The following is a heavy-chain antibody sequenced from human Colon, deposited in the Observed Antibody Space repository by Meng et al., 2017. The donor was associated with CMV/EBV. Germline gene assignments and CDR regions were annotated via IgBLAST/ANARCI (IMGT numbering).Heavy chain of an antibody. D-gene: IGHD2-2*02. CDR3: AKDGRYCSSASCYIPPGYFYGMDV. V-gene: IGHV3-23*01. CDR2: ISGSGSST. Sequence: GESLKISCAASGFTFSGSAMTWVRQAPGKGLEWVSFISGSGSSTDYADSVKGRFTISRDNSKNMLHLQMDNLRAEDTAVYYCAKDGRYCSSASCYIPPGYFYGMDVWGQGTTVTVSS. CDR1: GFTFSGSA. J-gene: IGHJ6*02.